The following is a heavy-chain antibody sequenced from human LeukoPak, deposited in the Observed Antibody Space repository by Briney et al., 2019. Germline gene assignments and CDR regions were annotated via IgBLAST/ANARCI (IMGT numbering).Heavy chain of an antibody. CDR1: GFTFSNYW. CDR2: ISYDGSNK. V-gene: IGHV3-30*01. D-gene: IGHD2-2*01. CDR3: ARDLVVVPAAINVDY. Sequence: GGSLRLSCAASGFTFSNYWLNWVRQAPGKGLEWVAVISYDGSNKYYADSVKGRFTISRDNSKNTLYLQMNSLRAEDTAVYYCARDLVVVPAAINVDYWGQGTLVTVSS. J-gene: IGHJ4*02.